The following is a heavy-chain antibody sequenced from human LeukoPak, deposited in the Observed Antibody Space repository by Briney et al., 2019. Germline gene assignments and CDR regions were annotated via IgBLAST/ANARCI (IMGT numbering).Heavy chain of an antibody. CDR3: ARRLGRSFDY. J-gene: IGHJ4*02. CDR1: GYTFINHA. Sequence: ASVKVSRKASGYTFINHAIHWVRQAPGQRLEWMGWINIGNGNTKYSQNFQGRITITRDTSATTAYIDLSSLRSEDTAVYYCARRLGRSFDYWGQGTLVTVSS. D-gene: IGHD2-21*01. V-gene: IGHV1-3*04. CDR2: INIGNGNT.